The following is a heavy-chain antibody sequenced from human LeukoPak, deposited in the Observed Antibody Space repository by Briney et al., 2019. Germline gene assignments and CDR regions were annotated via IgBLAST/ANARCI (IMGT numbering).Heavy chain of an antibody. CDR3: ATSRGSWPDYFDY. Sequence: GGSLRLSCAASGFTFSSYSMNWVRQAPGKGLEWVSSISSSSSYIYYTDSVKGRFTISRDNAKNSLYLQMNSLRAEDTAVYYCATSRGSWPDYFDYWGQGTLVTVSS. J-gene: IGHJ4*02. V-gene: IGHV3-21*01. D-gene: IGHD6-13*01. CDR1: GFTFSSYS. CDR2: ISSSSSYI.